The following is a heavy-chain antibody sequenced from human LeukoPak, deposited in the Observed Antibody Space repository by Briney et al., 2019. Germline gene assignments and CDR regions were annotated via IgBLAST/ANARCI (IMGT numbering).Heavy chain of an antibody. CDR2: ISYDGSNK. Sequence: PGGSLRLSCAASGFTFNSYWMSWVRQAPGKGLEWVAVISYDGSNKYYADSVKGRYTISRDNSKNTLYLQMNSLRAEDTAVYYCARGSLEEYYYYYYGMDVWGQGTTVTVSS. D-gene: IGHD2-15*01. J-gene: IGHJ6*02. CDR1: GFTFNSYW. CDR3: ARGSLEEYYYYYYGMDV. V-gene: IGHV3-30-3*01.